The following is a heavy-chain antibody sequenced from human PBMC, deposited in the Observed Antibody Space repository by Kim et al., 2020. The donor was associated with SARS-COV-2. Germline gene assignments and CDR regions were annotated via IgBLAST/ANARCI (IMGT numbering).Heavy chain of an antibody. D-gene: IGHD3-10*01. CDR2: TYYRSKWYN. Sequence: SQTLSLTCAISGDSVSSNSAAWNWIRQSPSRGLEWLGRTYYRSKWYNDYAVSVKSRVTINPDTSKNQFSLQLNSVTPEDTAVYYCARGPFLLLWFGELDIWGQGTMVTVSS. CDR1: GDSVSSNSAA. CDR3: ARGPFLLLWFGELDI. J-gene: IGHJ3*02. V-gene: IGHV6-1*01.